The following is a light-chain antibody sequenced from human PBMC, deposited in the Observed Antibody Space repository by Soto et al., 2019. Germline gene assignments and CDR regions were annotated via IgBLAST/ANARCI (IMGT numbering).Light chain of an antibody. V-gene: IGLV2-14*03. CDR3: SSYTSSSTWV. CDR1: SSDVGGYDY. CDR2: GVS. Sequence: QSVLTQPPSASGSPGQSVTISCTGTSSDVGGYDYVSWYQQYPAKAPKLIIYGVSNRPSGVSDRLSGSKSGNTASLTISGLQAEDEADYYCSSYTSSSTWVFGGGTKLTVL. J-gene: IGLJ3*02.